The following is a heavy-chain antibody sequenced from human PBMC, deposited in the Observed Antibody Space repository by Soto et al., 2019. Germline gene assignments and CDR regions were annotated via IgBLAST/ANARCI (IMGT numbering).Heavy chain of an antibody. V-gene: IGHV1-3*01. Sequence: QVHLVQSGAEVKKPGASVKVSCKASGYFFTSYALHWVRQAPGQRLEWMGWINAGNGYTKISQRIQGRLTITRDTSATTSYMELSSLRSEDTAVYYCARGSIAVAGHNQLDSWGQGTLVTVSS. J-gene: IGHJ5*01. CDR2: INAGNGYT. D-gene: IGHD6-19*01. CDR3: ARGSIAVAGHNQLDS. CDR1: GYFFTSYA.